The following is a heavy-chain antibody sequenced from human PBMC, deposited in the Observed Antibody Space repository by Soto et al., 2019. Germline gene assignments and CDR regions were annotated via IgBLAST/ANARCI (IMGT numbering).Heavy chain of an antibody. V-gene: IGHV2-70*01. D-gene: IGHD6-6*01. Sequence: GPGPTLVNPTQTLTLTCTFSGFSLSTSGMCVSWIRQPPGNALEWLALIDWDDDKYYSTSLKTRLTISKDTSKNQVVLTMTNMDPVDTATYYCARIPLYSSSRGPPYYYYGMDVWGQGTTVTVSS. CDR2: IDWDDDK. J-gene: IGHJ6*02. CDR3: ARIPLYSSSRGPPYYYYGMDV. CDR1: GFSLSTSGMC.